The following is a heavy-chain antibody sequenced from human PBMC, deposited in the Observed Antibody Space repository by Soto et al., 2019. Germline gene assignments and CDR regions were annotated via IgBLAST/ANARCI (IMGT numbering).Heavy chain of an antibody. CDR3: TRAHEVAWFDS. Sequence: KPGGSLRLSCTASGFSFSSYTMNWVRQAPGKGLQWVASITNRGTHTYSADSVKGRFTISRDNDKNPLYLQMNNLRAEDTATYYCTRAHEVAWFDSWGLGTLVTSPQ. D-gene: IGHD2-15*01. V-gene: IGHV3-21*06. J-gene: IGHJ5*01. CDR1: GFSFSSYT. CDR2: ITNRGTHT.